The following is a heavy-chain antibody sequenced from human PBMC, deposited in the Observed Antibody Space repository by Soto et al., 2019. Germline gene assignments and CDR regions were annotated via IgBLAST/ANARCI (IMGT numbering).Heavy chain of an antibody. D-gene: IGHD5-12*01. CDR2: ISAYNGNT. V-gene: IGHV1-18*01. J-gene: IGHJ4*02. Sequence: GASVKVSCKASGYTFTSYGISWVRQAPGQGLEWMGWISAYNGNTNYAQKLQGRVTITRDTSASTAYMEMSSLRSEDTAVYYCARVASGYATYYFDYWGQGTLVTVSS. CDR3: ARVASGYATYYFDY. CDR1: GYTFTSYG.